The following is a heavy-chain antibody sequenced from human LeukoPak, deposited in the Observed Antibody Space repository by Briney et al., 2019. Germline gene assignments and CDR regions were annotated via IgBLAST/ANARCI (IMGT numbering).Heavy chain of an antibody. D-gene: IGHD3-3*01. CDR1: GFTFSSYS. Sequence: GGSLRLSCAASGFTFSSYSMNRVRQAPGKGLEWVSYISSSSSTIYYADSVKGRFTISRDNAKNSLYLQMNSLRAEDTAVYYCAREIARFLEWLFPSGFDYWGQGTLVTVSS. CDR3: AREIARFLEWLFPSGFDY. J-gene: IGHJ4*02. V-gene: IGHV3-48*01. CDR2: ISSSSSTI.